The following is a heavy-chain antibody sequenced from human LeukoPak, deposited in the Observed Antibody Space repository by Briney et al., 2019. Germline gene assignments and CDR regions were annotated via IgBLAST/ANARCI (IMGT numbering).Heavy chain of an antibody. V-gene: IGHV3-30*04. CDR3: ARGNYSSGWSDY. CDR2: ISYDGSNK. Sequence: PGGSLRLSCAASGFTFSSYAMHWVRQAPGKGLEWVAVISYDGSNKYCADSVKGRFTISRDNSKNTLYLQMNSLRAEDTAVYYCARGNYSSGWSDYWGQGTLVTVSS. CDR1: GFTFSSYA. D-gene: IGHD6-19*01. J-gene: IGHJ4*02.